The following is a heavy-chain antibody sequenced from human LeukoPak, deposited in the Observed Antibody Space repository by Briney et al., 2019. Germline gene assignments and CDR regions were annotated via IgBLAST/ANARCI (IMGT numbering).Heavy chain of an antibody. Sequence: GGSLRLSCTASGFTFGDYAMSWVRQAPGKGLEWVGFIRSKAYGGTTEYAASVKGRFTISRDDSKSIAYLQMNSLKTEDTAVYYCTRGGHYYDSSGYYADYWGQGTLVTVSS. CDR2: IRSKAYGGTT. CDR1: GFTFGDYA. V-gene: IGHV3-49*04. D-gene: IGHD3-22*01. CDR3: TRGGHYYDSSGYYADY. J-gene: IGHJ4*02.